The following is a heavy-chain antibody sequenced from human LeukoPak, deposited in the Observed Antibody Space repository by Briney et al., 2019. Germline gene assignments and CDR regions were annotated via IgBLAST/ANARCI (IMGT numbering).Heavy chain of an antibody. D-gene: IGHD3-10*01. J-gene: IGHJ4*02. V-gene: IGHV4-39*07. CDR1: GDSISSSSYY. CDR3: ARGGDMVRGVITNNPFDY. CDR2: INHSGST. Sequence: PSETLSLTCTVSGDSISSSSYYWGWLRQPPGKGLEWIGEINHSGSTNYNPSLKSRVTISVDTSKNQFSLKLSSVTAADTAVYYCARGGDMVRGVITNNPFDYWGQGTLVTVSS.